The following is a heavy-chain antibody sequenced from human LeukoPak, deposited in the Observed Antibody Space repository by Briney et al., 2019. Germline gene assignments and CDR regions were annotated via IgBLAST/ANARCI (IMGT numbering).Heavy chain of an antibody. J-gene: IGHJ4*02. CDR2: FYYNGRS. V-gene: IGHV4-59*08. D-gene: IGHD4-17*01. Sequence: SETLSLTCTVSGDSVTDHYWSWIRQPPGKGLEWIAYFYYNGRSRYNPSLNSRVTISVDTSKNQFSLKVTSVTAADTAVYYCARHYYGDVYYFDFWGQGTLVTVSS. CDR3: ARHYYGDVYYFDF. CDR1: GDSVTDHY.